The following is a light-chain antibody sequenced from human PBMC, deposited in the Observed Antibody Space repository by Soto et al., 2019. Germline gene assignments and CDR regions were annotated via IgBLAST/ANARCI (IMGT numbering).Light chain of an antibody. V-gene: IGKV1-39*01. CDR1: QSMSTY. J-gene: IGKJ2*01. CDR2: AAS. CDR3: QQSYSTPYT. Sequence: DIPMTQSPSSLSASVGDRVTISCRASQSMSTYLYWYQQKPGKAPKLLIYAASSLQSGVPSRFSGSGSGTDFTLTISSLQPEDFATYYCQQSYSTPYTFGQGTKLEIK.